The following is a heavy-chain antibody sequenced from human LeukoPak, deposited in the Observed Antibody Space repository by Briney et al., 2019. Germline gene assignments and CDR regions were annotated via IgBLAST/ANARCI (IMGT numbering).Heavy chain of an antibody. Sequence: GGSLRLSCATSGFPFETKAMSWVRRAPGKGLEWVATIGNTETFYADSVTGRFTISRDNSKNTVNLQMNRLRVEDTAIYYCAKDWIQFNRVFDCFDSWGQGTLVTVSS. J-gene: IGHJ4*02. CDR2: IGNTET. V-gene: IGHV3-23*01. CDR1: GFPFETKA. CDR3: AKDWIQFNRVFDCFDS. D-gene: IGHD5-18*01.